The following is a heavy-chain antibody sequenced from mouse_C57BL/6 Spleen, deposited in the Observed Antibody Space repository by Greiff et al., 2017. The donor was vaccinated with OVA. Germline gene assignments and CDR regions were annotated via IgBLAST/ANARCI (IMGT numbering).Heavy chain of an antibody. J-gene: IGHJ4*01. CDR1: GFTFSDYY. Sequence: EVKLVESEGGLVQPGSSMKLSCTASGFTFSDYYMAWVRQVPEKGLEWVANINYDGSSTYYLDSLKSRFIISRDNAKNILYLQMSSLKSEDTATYYCARVSTTVVSYYAMDYWGQGTSVTVSS. CDR2: INYDGSST. V-gene: IGHV5-16*01. CDR3: ARVSTTVVSYYAMDY. D-gene: IGHD1-1*01.